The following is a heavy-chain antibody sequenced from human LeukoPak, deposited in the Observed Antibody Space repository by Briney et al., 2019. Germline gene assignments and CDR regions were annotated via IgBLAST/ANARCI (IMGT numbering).Heavy chain of an antibody. CDR1: GVSINTYF. D-gene: IGHD1/OR15-1a*01. CDR3: ASQLGGTTFH. J-gene: IGHJ4*02. CDR2: VYYTGIT. V-gene: IGHV4-59*01. Sequence: SETLSLTCTVSGVSINTYFWSWIRQPPGKGLEWIGYVYYTGITNYNLSLKSRVSISLDTSTNQFSLRLNSVTAAETAVYYCASQLGGTTFHWGQGTLITVSS.